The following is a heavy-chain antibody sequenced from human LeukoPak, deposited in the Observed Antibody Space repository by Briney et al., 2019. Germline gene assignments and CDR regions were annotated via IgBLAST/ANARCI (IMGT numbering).Heavy chain of an antibody. J-gene: IGHJ6*04. V-gene: IGHV4-59*06. CDR3: ARGRYSTLPYYYYGMDV. D-gene: IGHD1-26*01. Sequence: SETLSLTCTVPGGSIISSYWSWIRQPPGKGLGWIWYIFYAGSTDYNPSFKSRLTISIDASQNRFSLNLRSMTAADTAVYFCARGRYSTLPYYYYGMDVGGEGTTVTVST. CDR1: GGSIISSY. CDR2: IFYAGST.